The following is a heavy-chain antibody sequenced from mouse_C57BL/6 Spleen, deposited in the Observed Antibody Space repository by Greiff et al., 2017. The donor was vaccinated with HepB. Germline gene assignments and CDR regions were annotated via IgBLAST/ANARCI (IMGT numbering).Heavy chain of an antibody. D-gene: IGHD1-1*01. CDR1: GYAFSSSW. Sequence: QVQLKASGPELVKPGASVKISCKASGYAFSSSWMNWVKQRPGKGLEWIGRIYPGDGDTNYNGKFKGKATLTADKSSSTAYMQLSSLTSEDSAVYFCARQSYYYGSSGGYFDYWGQGTTLTVSS. V-gene: IGHV1-82*01. CDR2: IYPGDGDT. CDR3: ARQSYYYGSSGGYFDY. J-gene: IGHJ2*01.